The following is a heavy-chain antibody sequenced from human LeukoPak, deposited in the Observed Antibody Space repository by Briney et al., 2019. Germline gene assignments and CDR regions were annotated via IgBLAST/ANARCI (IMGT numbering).Heavy chain of an antibody. Sequence: SETLSLTCTVSGGSISNSSYYWGWLRQPPGKGLEWIRSINYSGGTYYNPSLKRRITISVNTTKNQFSLKLSSVTAAATSVYYCARHPPGAKCCRGGSCYVPWFDSWGRGQVVMVSS. CDR1: GGSISNSSYY. CDR3: ARHPPGAKCCRGGSCYVPWFDS. V-gene: IGHV4-39*01. D-gene: IGHD2-15*01. CDR2: INYSGGT. J-gene: IGHJ5*01.